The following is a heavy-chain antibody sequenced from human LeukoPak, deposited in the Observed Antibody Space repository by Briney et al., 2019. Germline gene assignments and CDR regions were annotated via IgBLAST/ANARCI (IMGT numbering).Heavy chain of an antibody. CDR2: IRSKAYGGTT. D-gene: IGHD5-18*01. V-gene: IGHV3-49*04. Sequence: GGSLRLSCTASGFTFGDYAMSWVRQAPGKGLEWVGFIRSKAYGGTTEYAASVKGRFAISRDDSKSIAYLQMNSLKTEDTAAYYCTSLGIDTAMVSSVIHYWGQGTLVTVSS. J-gene: IGHJ4*02. CDR1: GFTFGDYA. CDR3: TSLGIDTAMVSSVIHY.